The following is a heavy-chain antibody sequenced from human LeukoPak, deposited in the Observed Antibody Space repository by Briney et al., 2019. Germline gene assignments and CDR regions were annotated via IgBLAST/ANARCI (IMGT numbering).Heavy chain of an antibody. CDR1: GFTFSSYS. Sequence: PGGSLRLSCAASGFTFSSYSMNRVRQAPGKGLEWVSSISSSSSYIYYADSVKGRFTISRDNAKNSLYLQMNSLRAEDTAVYYCARSVLGKRNYYGMDAWGQGTTVTVSS. V-gene: IGHV3-21*01. D-gene: IGHD7-27*01. J-gene: IGHJ6*02. CDR2: ISSSSSYI. CDR3: ARSVLGKRNYYGMDA.